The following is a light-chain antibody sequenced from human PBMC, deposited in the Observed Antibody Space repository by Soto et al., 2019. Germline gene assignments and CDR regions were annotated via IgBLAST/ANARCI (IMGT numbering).Light chain of an antibody. Sequence: EIVLTQSPGTLSLSPGERATLSCRASQSVSSSYLAWYQQEPGQAPRLLIYGASSRATGIPDRFSGSGSGTDFTLTISRLEPEDFAVYYCQQYGSSFGGGTKV. CDR2: GAS. V-gene: IGKV3-20*01. J-gene: IGKJ4*01. CDR3: QQYGSS. CDR1: QSVSSSY.